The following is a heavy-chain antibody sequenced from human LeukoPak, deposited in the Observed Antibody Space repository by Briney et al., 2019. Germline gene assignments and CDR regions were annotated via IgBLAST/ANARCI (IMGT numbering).Heavy chain of an antibody. CDR1: GYSFTNNW. CDR3: VRSPACSSGTCYPNWFDP. D-gene: IGHD2-15*01. Sequence: GESLKISCKGSGYSFTNNWIGWVRQMPGKGLEWMGVTYPGDSNTRYSPSFQGQVTISADKSISSAYLQWSSLKASDTAMYYCVRSPACSSGTCYPNWFDPWGQGTLVTVSS. V-gene: IGHV5-51*01. J-gene: IGHJ5*02. CDR2: TYPGDSNT.